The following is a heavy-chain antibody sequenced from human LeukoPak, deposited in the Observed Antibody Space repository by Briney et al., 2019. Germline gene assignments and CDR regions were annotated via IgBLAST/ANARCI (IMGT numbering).Heavy chain of an antibody. V-gene: IGHV1-46*01. D-gene: IGHD6-19*01. CDR1: GYTFTSYY. Sequence: ASVKVSCKASGYTFTSYYMHWVRHAPGQGLEWMGIINPSGGSTSYAQKFQGRVTMTRDMSTSTVYMELSSLRSEDTAVYYCARSPPVIAVAGTRFARFDYWGQGTLVTVSS. J-gene: IGHJ4*02. CDR3: ARSPPVIAVAGTRFARFDY. CDR2: INPSGGST.